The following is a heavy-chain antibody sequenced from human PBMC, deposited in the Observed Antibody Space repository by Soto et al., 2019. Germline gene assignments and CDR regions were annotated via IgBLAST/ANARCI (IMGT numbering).Heavy chain of an antibody. CDR1: GFTFSRYT. CDR3: ARXFDFDDGDSGAYFPPGF. CDR2: INPNSNFI. J-gene: IGHJ4*02. D-gene: IGHD3-22*01. V-gene: IGHV3-21*01. Sequence: KPGESLRLSCAASGFTFSRYTMNWVRQAPGKALELVSSINPNSNFIFYADSVRGRFTISRDNAKSSLFLYMHRLRDEDTAVYYCARXFDFDDGDSGAYFPPGFWGQGILVTVSS.